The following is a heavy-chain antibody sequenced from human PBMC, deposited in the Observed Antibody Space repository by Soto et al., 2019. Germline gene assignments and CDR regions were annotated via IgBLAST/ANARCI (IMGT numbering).Heavy chain of an antibody. CDR3: ARASRNYFDY. Sequence: SETLSLTCTVSGDTITDYYWSWMRQPPGKGLEWIGYIYHSGSTYYNPSLKSRVTISIDTSKTQFSLKLSSVTAADTAVYYCARASRNYFDYWGQGTLVTVSS. V-gene: IGHV4-59*01. J-gene: IGHJ4*02. CDR1: GDTITDYY. CDR2: IYHSGST.